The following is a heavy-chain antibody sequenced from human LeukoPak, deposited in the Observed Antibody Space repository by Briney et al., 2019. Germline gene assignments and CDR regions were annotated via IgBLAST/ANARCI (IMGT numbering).Heavy chain of an antibody. J-gene: IGHJ6*03. CDR3: ARDPYSGSYGDYYYYYMDV. CDR1: GFTFSNYE. D-gene: IGHD1-26*01. CDR2: ISNIGDII. Sequence: GGSLRLSCAASGFTFSNYEMNWVRQAPGKGLEWISHISNIGDIIHYADSVKGRFTISRDNAKNSLYLQMNSLRPEDTAVYYCARDPYSGSYGDYYYYYMDVWGKGTTVTISS. V-gene: IGHV3-48*03.